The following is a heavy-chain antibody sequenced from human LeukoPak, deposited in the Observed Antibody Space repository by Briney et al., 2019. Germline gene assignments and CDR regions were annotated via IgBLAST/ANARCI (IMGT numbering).Heavy chain of an antibody. CDR1: GFAFSTYG. J-gene: IGHJ4*02. CDR2: LSFDGSSE. CDR3: AKGSGSSGWNDLLGVVDY. Sequence: GRSLRLSCAASGFAFSTYGIHWVRQAPGKGLEWVAVLSFDGSSEYYADSVKGRFTVSRDNSKNTMYLQMNSLRDEDPAVYYCAKGSGSSGWNDLLGVVDYWGQGTLVTVSS. V-gene: IGHV3-30*18. D-gene: IGHD6-19*01.